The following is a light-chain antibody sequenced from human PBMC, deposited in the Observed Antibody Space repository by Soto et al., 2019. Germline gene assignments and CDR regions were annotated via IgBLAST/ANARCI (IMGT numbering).Light chain of an antibody. CDR1: QSIRSW. CDR3: QQYNTYPWT. J-gene: IGKJ1*01. V-gene: IGKV1-5*03. CDR2: KTS. Sequence: DIQMTQSPSTLSASVGDRVTITCRASQSIRSWLAWYQQKPGTAPNLLIYKTSSLQSGVPSRFSGSESGTEFTLTISSLQPDDFATYFCQQYNTYPWTSGQGTKVEIK.